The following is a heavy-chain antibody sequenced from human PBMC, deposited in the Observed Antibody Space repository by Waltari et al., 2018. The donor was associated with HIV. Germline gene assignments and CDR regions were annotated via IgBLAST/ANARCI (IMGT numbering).Heavy chain of an antibody. D-gene: IGHD1-26*01. V-gene: IGHV1-24*01. Sequence: QVQLIQSGAEVKKPGASVKVSCKVFGYTLTELSMPWVRQAPGKGLEWRGGFDPEDDETIYAQKFQGRVTMTEDTSTDSAYMELSSLTSEDTAVYYCATGGGTTSIQLYDLDVWGQGTTVTVSS. CDR3: ATGGGTTSIQLYDLDV. J-gene: IGHJ6*02. CDR1: GYTLTELS. CDR2: FDPEDDET.